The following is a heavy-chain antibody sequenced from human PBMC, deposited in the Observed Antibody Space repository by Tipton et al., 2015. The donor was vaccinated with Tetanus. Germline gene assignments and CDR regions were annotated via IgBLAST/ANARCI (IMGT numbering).Heavy chain of an antibody. CDR3: AKRDSGGDTGPPIFDS. J-gene: IGHJ4*02. CDR2: ISGSGAKT. V-gene: IGHV3-23*01. Sequence: SLRLSCTTSGFIFTNHAMSWVRQAPGKGLEWISVISGSGAKTYYTDSVKGRFTISRDNSRNILFLPMSGLRAEDTATYYCAKRDSGGDTGPPIFDSWGQGTLVTVSS. CDR1: GFIFTNHA. D-gene: IGHD2-21*02.